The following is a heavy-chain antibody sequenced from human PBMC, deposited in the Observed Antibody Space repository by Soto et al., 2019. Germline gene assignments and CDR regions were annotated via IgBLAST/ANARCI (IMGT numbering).Heavy chain of an antibody. CDR3: AHRIAAPGRTLDY. D-gene: IGHD6-13*01. Sequence: QITLEESGPTLVRPTQTLTLTCTVSGFSLSTDAVGVAWIRQPPGKALEGLALIYWNDEARYKSSLNNRLTITKDTSKNQVVLTMTDMAPLDTATYFCAHRIAAPGRTLDYWGQGILVTVSS. CDR2: IYWNDEA. CDR1: GFSLSTDAVG. J-gene: IGHJ4*02. V-gene: IGHV2-5*01.